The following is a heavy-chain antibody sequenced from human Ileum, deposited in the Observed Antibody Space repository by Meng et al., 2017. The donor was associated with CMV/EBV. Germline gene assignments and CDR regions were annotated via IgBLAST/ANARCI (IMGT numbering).Heavy chain of an antibody. CDR2: IYYSGST. J-gene: IGHJ4*02. D-gene: IGHD1-1*01. V-gene: IGHV4-30-4*01. CDR3: ASGSPQLGYV. CDR1: GCSFSSGYYY. Sequence: LVQPSPPLSLTSTVPGCSFSSGYYYLSWIPQPPGNGLEWIGYIYYSGSTYYIPSLKSRVTISADTSKNQFSLKLNSVTAADTAVYYCASGSPQLGYVWGQGTLVTVSS.